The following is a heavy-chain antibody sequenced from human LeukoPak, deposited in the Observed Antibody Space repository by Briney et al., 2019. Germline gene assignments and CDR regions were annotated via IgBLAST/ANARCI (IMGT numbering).Heavy chain of an antibody. CDR3: AKEGGFEYSSSMIDY. CDR1: GFTFSSYA. V-gene: IGHV3-23*01. Sequence: GGSLRLSCAASGFTFSSYAMSWVRQAPGKGLEWVSGISGSGGRTYYADSVKGRFTISRDKSKNTLYLQMSGLRAEDTAVYYCAKEGGFEYSSSMIDYWGQGTLVTVSS. J-gene: IGHJ4*02. CDR2: ISGSGGRT. D-gene: IGHD6-6*01.